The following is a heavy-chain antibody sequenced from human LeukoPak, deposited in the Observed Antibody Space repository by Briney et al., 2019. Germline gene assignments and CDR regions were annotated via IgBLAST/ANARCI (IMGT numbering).Heavy chain of an antibody. CDR3: ARAYFDWLFSMDV. CDR2: IRYDGSNK. V-gene: IGHV3-30*02. D-gene: IGHD3-9*01. CDR1: GFTFSSYG. J-gene: IGHJ6*03. Sequence: GGSLRLSCAASGFTFSSYGMHWVRQAPGKGLEWVAFIRYDGSNKYYADSVKGRFTISRDNSKNTLYLQMNSLRAEDTAVYYCARAYFDWLFSMDVWGKGTTVTISS.